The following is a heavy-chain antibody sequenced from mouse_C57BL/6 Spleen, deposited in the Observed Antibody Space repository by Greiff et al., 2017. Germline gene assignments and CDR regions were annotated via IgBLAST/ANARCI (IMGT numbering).Heavy chain of an antibody. V-gene: IGHV5-4*03. J-gene: IGHJ3*01. D-gene: IGHD2-1*01. CDR2: ISDGGSYT. Sequence: EVKLVESGGGLVKPGGSLKLSCAASGFTFSSYAMSWVRQTPEKRLEWVATISDGGSYTYYPDNVKGRFTISRDNAKNNLYLQMSHLKSEDTAMYYCARGGNYAWFAYWGQGTLVTVSA. CDR1: GFTFSSYA. CDR3: ARGGNYAWFAY.